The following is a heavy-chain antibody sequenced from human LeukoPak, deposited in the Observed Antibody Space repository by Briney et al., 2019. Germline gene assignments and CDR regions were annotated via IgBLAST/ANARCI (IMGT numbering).Heavy chain of an antibody. CDR1: GFTFSDYI. CDR2: ITSSTSYI. J-gene: IGHJ4*02. CDR3: AREKGVSGYDY. Sequence: GGSLRLSRAASGFTFSDYIMNWVRQAPGKGLEWVSYITSSTSYIYYADSVKGRFTISRDNAENSPYLQMNSLRAEDTAVYYCAREKGVSGYDYWGQGTLVTVSS. V-gene: IGHV3-21*01. D-gene: IGHD5-18*01.